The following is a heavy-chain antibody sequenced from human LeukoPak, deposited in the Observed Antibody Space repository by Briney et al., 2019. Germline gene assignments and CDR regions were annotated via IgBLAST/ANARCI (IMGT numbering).Heavy chain of an antibody. Sequence: GGTPRLSCAVSGFTFSNVWMSWVRQAPGKGLEWVGRIKSKTDGGTIDYAAVVKGRFTISRDDSKNTLYLQMDSLKTEDTAVYYCTPTTTVTTDHWGQGTLVTVSS. CDR1: GFTFSNVW. D-gene: IGHD4-17*01. CDR3: TPTTTVTTDH. CDR2: IKSKTDGGTI. J-gene: IGHJ4*02. V-gene: IGHV3-15*01.